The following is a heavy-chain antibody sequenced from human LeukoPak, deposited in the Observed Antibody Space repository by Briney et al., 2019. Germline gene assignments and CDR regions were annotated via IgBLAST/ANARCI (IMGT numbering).Heavy chain of an antibody. J-gene: IGHJ4*02. D-gene: IGHD3-10*01. V-gene: IGHV4-34*01. CDR3: AREIYHYGSGRTSDY. Sequence: SETLSLTYAVYGGSFSGYYWSWIRQPPGKGLEWIGEINHSGSTNYNPSLKSRVTISVDTSKNQFSLKLSSVTAADTAVYYCAREIYHYGSGRTSDYWGQGTLVTVSS. CDR2: INHSGST. CDR1: GGSFSGYY.